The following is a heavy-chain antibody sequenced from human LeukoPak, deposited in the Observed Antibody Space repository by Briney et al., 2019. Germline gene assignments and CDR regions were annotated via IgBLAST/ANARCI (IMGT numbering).Heavy chain of an antibody. CDR2: INIDGTST. CDR1: GFTFSNYW. V-gene: IGHV3-74*01. Sequence: HHGGSLRLSCAASGFTFSNYWMHWVRQVPGKGLVCVSRINIDGTSTSHADSVKGRSTISRDNAKNALYLQMNSLRAEDTALYYCARGGSDWYGIDYWGQGALVNVSS. D-gene: IGHD2-21*02. J-gene: IGHJ4*02. CDR3: ARGGSDWYGIDY.